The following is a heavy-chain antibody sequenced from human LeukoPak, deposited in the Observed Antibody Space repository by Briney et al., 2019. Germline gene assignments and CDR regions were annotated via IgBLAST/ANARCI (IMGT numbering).Heavy chain of an antibody. V-gene: IGHV3-48*03. J-gene: IGHJ4*02. Sequence: GGSLRLSCAASGFSFSNHEMSWVRQAPGKGLEWVSYISRSGSTIYYADSVKGRFTISRDNAKNSLYLQMNSLRAEDTADYYCARGVIAAGGNDFDYWGQGTLVTVFS. CDR3: ARGVIAAGGNDFDY. D-gene: IGHD6-13*01. CDR2: ISRSGSTI. CDR1: GFSFSNHE.